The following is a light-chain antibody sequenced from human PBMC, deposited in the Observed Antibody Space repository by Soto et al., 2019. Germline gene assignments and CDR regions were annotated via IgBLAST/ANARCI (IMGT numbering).Light chain of an antibody. V-gene: IGKV3-20*01. CDR2: GAS. CDR3: QQYGSSPT. CDR1: QSVSSSY. Sequence: EIVLTQSPGTLSLSPGERATLSCRASQSVSSSYLAWYQQKTGQAPRLLIYGASNRATGIPDRFSGSGSGTDFTLTISRLEPEDFAVYYCQQYGSSPTFGGGTKVEIK. J-gene: IGKJ4*01.